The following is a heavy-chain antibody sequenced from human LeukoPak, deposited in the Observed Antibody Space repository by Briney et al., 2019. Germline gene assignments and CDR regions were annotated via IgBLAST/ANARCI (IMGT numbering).Heavy chain of an antibody. Sequence: SETLSVPCTVSGGSISTYYWNWIRQPPGKGLEWIGLTYSSGTTNYNPSLKSRVTISLDTSKNQFSLKLTSVTAADTAVYYCASQFDPWGQGTLVTVSS. CDR1: GGSISTYY. V-gene: IGHV4-59*08. CDR3: ASQFDP. J-gene: IGHJ5*02. CDR2: TYSSGTT.